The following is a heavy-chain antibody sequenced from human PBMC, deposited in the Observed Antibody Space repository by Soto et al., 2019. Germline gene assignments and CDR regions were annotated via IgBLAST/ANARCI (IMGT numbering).Heavy chain of an antibody. V-gene: IGHV3-7*01. Sequence: HLGGSLRLSCATSDFTISPYWMTWVRQTPGQGLELVANIKEDGSVTNYVDSVKGRFTISRDNAKNSLYLQMNSLRAEDTAVYYCGTDQWGGAFDLWGRGTTVTVSS. CDR3: GTDQWGGAFDL. D-gene: IGHD3-10*01. J-gene: IGHJ3*01. CDR2: IKEDGSVT. CDR1: DFTISPYW.